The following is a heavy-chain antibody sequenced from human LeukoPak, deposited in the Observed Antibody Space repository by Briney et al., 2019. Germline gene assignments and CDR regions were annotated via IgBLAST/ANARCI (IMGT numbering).Heavy chain of an antibody. V-gene: IGHV4-59*12. CDR3: ARAVYDSSGYYYENWFDP. D-gene: IGHD3-22*01. Sequence: SETLSLTCTVYGGSFSGYYWSWIRQPPGKGLEWIGYIYYSGSTNYNPSLKSRVTISVDTSKNQFSLKLSSVTAADTAVYYCARAVYDSSGYYYENWFDPWGQGTLVTVSS. CDR2: IYYSGST. J-gene: IGHJ5*02. CDR1: GGSFSGYY.